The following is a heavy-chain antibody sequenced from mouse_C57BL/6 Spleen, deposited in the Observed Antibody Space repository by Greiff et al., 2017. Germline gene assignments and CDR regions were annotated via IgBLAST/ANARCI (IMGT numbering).Heavy chain of an antibody. CDR1: GFTFSSYA. CDR3: ARAGPITTVVDY. J-gene: IGHJ2*01. V-gene: IGHV5-4*03. Sequence: EVKVVESGGGLVKPGGSLKLSCAASGFTFSSYAMSWVRQTPEKRLEWVATISDGGSYTYYPDNVKGRFTISRDNAKNNLYLQMSHLKSEDTAMYYCARAGPITTVVDYWGQGTTLTVSS. CDR2: ISDGGSYT. D-gene: IGHD1-1*01.